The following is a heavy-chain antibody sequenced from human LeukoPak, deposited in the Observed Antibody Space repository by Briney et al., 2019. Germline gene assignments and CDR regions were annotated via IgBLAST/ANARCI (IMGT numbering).Heavy chain of an antibody. J-gene: IGHJ4*02. CDR1: GFTFNTYS. Sequence: GGSLRLSCAASGFTFNTYSMNWVRQAPGKGLEWVSSISDNSNYIYYSDSVEGRFTIPRDNAKNSLYLQMNSLRVEDTAVYYCANHFACGSTSCPPFDSWGQGTLVTVSS. V-gene: IGHV3-21*01. CDR2: ISDNSNYI. D-gene: IGHD2-2*01. CDR3: ANHFACGSTSCPPFDS.